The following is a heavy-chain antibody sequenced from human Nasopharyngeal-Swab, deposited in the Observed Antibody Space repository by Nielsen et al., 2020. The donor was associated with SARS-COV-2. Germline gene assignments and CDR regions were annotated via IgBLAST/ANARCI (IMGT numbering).Heavy chain of an antibody. D-gene: IGHD4-11*01. CDR2: ISSSGAHV. CDR1: GFTFSSNA. Sequence: GESLKISCAASGFTFSSNAMNWVRQAPGKGLEWVSSISSSGAHVYQPDSVRGRFTISRDNAKNSLYLQMNSLRVEDTAEYYCARGGGNYGNYYFDYWGQGTLVTVSS. CDR3: ARGGGNYGNYYFDY. V-gene: IGHV3-21*01. J-gene: IGHJ4*02.